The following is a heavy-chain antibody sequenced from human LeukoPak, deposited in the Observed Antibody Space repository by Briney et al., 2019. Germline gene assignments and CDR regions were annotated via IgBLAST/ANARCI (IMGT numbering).Heavy chain of an antibody. CDR1: GGSISSGSYY. V-gene: IGHV4-61*02. CDR2: IYTSGST. D-gene: IGHD3-10*01. J-gene: IGHJ4*02. CDR3: ARGSNRQTIIDDY. Sequence: QASQTLSLTCTVSGGSISSGSYYWSWIRQPAGKGLEWIGRIYTSGSTNYNPSLKSRVTISVDTSKNQFSLKLSSVTAADTAVYYCARGSNRQTIIDDYWGQGTLDTVSS.